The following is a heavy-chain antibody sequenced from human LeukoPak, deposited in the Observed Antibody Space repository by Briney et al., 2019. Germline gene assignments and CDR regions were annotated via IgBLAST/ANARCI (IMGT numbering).Heavy chain of an antibody. V-gene: IGHV4-30-4*02. CDR1: GGSISRGDYY. CDR3: ARGLTTGYSGSWSDFDY. CDR2: IYYSGST. Sequence: SETLSLTCTVSGGSISRGDYYWSWICQPPGKGLEWIGYIYYSGSTYYNPSLKSRITISVDTSKNQFSLKLSSVTAADTAVYDCARGLTTGYSGSWSDFDYWGQGTLVTVSS. D-gene: IGHD6-13*01. J-gene: IGHJ4*02.